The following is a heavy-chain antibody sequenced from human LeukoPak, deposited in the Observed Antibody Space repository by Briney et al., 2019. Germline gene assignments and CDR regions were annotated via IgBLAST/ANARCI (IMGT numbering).Heavy chain of an antibody. CDR1: GFTFSSHG. CDR2: IHHDGSNK. Sequence: GGSLRLSCAASGFTFSSHGMHWVRQAPGKGLDWVAFIHHDGSNKYYADSVKGRFTISRDNAKNSLYLQMNSLRAEDTAVYYCARDRDPGYNDSSGYRRVNAFDIWGQGTMVTVSS. D-gene: IGHD3-22*01. CDR3: ARDRDPGYNDSSGYRRVNAFDI. J-gene: IGHJ3*02. V-gene: IGHV3-30*02.